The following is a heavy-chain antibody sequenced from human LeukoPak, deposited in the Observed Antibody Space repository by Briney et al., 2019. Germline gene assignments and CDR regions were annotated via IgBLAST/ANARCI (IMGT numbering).Heavy chain of an antibody. Sequence: ASVKVSCTASGYTFTSYYMHWVRQAPGQGLEWMGIINPSGGSTSYAQKFQGRVTMTRDMSTSTVYMELSSLRSEDTAVYYCARVPMVRGVTHYYYMDVWGKGTTVTVSS. CDR2: INPSGGST. CDR3: ARVPMVRGVTHYYYMDV. CDR1: GYTFTSYY. J-gene: IGHJ6*03. D-gene: IGHD3-10*01. V-gene: IGHV1-46*01.